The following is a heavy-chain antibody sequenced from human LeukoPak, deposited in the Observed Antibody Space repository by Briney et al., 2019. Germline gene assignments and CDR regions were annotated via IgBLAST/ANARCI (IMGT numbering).Heavy chain of an antibody. CDR1: GFTFSSYA. D-gene: IGHD3-10*01. CDR3: AKGSEDSLLWFGEFEWFDP. Sequence: GGSLRLSCAAPGFTFSSYAMSWVRQAPGKGLQCVSSISGCGGSTYYADSVKGRFTISRDNSKNTLSLQMKSLGAEDTAVYYCAKGSEDSLLWFGEFEWFDPWGQGTLVTVSS. J-gene: IGHJ5*02. CDR2: ISGCGGST. V-gene: IGHV3-23*01.